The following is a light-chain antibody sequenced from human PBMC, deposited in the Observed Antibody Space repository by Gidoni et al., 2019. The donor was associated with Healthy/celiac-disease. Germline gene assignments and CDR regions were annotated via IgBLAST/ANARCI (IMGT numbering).Light chain of an antibody. Sequence: QSALTHPASVSGSPGQSITISCTGTSSDVVGYNYVSWYQQHPGKAPKLMIYYVSNRPSGVSNRFSGSKSGNTASLTISGLQAEDEADYYCSSYTSSSTLEFGGGTKLTVL. J-gene: IGLJ2*01. V-gene: IGLV2-14*03. CDR3: SSYTSSSTLE. CDR1: SSDVVGYNY. CDR2: YVS.